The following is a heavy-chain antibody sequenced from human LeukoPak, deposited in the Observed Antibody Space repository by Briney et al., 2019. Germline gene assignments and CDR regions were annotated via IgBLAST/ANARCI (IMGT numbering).Heavy chain of an antibody. D-gene: IGHD2-21*01. CDR3: ARGSMSIQLFAAQRFDP. V-gene: IGHV4-34*01. CDR1: GFTFSSYE. CDR2: ISHSGSS. Sequence: GSLRLSCAASGFTFSSYEMHWVRQPPGKGLEWIGAISHSGSSNYNPSLKTRVTISPDTSKNQFSLKVRFVTAADTAVYYCARGSMSIQLFAAQRFDPWGQGTLVTVSA. J-gene: IGHJ5*02.